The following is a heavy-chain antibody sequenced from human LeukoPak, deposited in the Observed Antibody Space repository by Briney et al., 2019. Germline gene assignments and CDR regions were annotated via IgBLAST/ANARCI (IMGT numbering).Heavy chain of an antibody. J-gene: IGHJ3*02. Sequence: SETLSLTCAVYGGSFSGYYWSWIRQPPGKGLEWIGEINHSGSTNYNLSLKSRVTISVDTSKSQFYLILSSVTAADTAVYYCAKGSEYQRDAFDIWGQGTMVTVSS. CDR2: INHSGST. V-gene: IGHV4-34*01. D-gene: IGHD2-2*01. CDR1: GGSFSGYY. CDR3: AKGSEYQRDAFDI.